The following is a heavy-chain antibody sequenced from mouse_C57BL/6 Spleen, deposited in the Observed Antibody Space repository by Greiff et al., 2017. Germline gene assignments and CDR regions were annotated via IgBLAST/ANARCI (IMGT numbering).Heavy chain of an antibody. J-gene: IGHJ3*01. CDR3: ARDDYDEGFAY. D-gene: IGHD2-4*01. V-gene: IGHV1-82*01. CDR2: IDPGDGDT. CDR1: GYAFSSSW. Sequence: VQLQQSGPELVKPGASVKISCKASGYAFSSSWMNWVKQRPGKGLEWIGRIDPGDGDTNYNGKFKGKATLTADKSSSTAYMQLSSLTSEDSAVYFCARDDYDEGFAYWGQGTLVTVSA.